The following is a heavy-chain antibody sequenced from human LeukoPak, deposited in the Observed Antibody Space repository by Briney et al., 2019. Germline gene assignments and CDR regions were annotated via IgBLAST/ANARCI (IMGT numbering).Heavy chain of an antibody. CDR3: ARDLGGTLDY. V-gene: IGHV3-66*01. J-gene: IGHJ4*02. Sequence: GGSLRLSCAASAFTFSSYAMNWVRQAPGKGLEWVSVIYSGASTYYADSVKGRFTISRDNSKNTLYLQMNSLRAEDTAVYYCARDLGGTLDYWGQGTLVTVSS. D-gene: IGHD6-19*01. CDR1: AFTFSSYA. CDR2: IYSGAST.